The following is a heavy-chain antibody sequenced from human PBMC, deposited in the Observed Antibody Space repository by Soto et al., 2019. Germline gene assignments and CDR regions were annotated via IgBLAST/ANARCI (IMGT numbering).Heavy chain of an antibody. CDR3: TRDWGALSYSSGWYAYVGNGYYYGMDV. D-gene: IGHD6-19*01. V-gene: IGHV3-49*03. CDR2: IRSKAYGGTT. CDR1: GFTFGDYA. Sequence: GGSLRLSCTASGFTFGDYAMSWFRQAPGKGLEWVGFIRSKAYGGTTEYAASVKGRFTISRDDSKSIAYLQMNSLKTEDTAVYYCTRDWGALSYSSGWYAYVGNGYYYGMDVWGQGTTVTVSS. J-gene: IGHJ6*02.